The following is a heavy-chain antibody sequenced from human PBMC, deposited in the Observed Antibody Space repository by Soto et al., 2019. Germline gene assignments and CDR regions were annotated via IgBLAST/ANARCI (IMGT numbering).Heavy chain of an antibody. V-gene: IGHV3-33*01. CDR3: VRVLYASESFDSEEAPYGMDV. D-gene: IGHD3-10*01. CDR1: GFTFSSYD. J-gene: IGHJ6*02. Sequence: QVQLVESGGGVVHPGRSLRLSCAASGFTFSSYDMHWVRQAPGKGLEWVAVIWYDGSNKYYGDSVKGRFTISRDNSKNTLYLQMNSLRAEDTAVYYSVRVLYASESFDSEEAPYGMDVWGQGTTVTVSS. CDR2: IWYDGSNK.